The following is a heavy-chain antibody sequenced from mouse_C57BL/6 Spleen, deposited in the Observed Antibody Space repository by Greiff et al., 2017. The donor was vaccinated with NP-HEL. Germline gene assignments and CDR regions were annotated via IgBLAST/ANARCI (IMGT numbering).Heavy chain of an antibody. CDR2: IYPGDGDT. D-gene: IGHD5-1*01. J-gene: IGHJ3*01. Sequence: VQLQQSGPELVKPGASVKISCKASGYAFSSSWMNWVKQRPGKGLEWIGRIYPGDGDTNYNGKFKGKATLTADKSSSNAYMQLSSLTSEDSAVYFCARDLRFAYWGQGTLVTVSA. CDR3: ARDLRFAY. V-gene: IGHV1-82*01. CDR1: GYAFSSSW.